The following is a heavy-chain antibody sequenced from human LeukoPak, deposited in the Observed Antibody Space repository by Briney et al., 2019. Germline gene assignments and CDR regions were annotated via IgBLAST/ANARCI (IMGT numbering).Heavy chain of an antibody. CDR3: ARVSSSWYYFDY. Sequence: ASVKVSCKASGFTFTRYGFSWVRQVPGQGLEWMGWISAYNGNTNYAQKLQGRVTMNTDTSTSTAYMELRSLISDDTAIYYCARVSSSWYYFDYWGQGTLVTVSS. CDR1: GFTFTRYG. CDR2: ISAYNGNT. V-gene: IGHV1-18*01. J-gene: IGHJ4*02. D-gene: IGHD6-13*01.